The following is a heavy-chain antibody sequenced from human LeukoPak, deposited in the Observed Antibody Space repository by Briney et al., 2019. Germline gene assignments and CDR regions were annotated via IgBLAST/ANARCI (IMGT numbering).Heavy chain of an antibody. CDR3: ARDLSYYDSSAPDY. V-gene: IGHV3-11*04. J-gene: IGHJ4*02. D-gene: IGHD3-22*01. CDR1: GFTFSDYY. CDR2: ISSSTSTI. Sequence: PGGSLRLSCVASGFTFSDYYMGWIRQAPGKGLEWVSYISSSTSTIYYADSVKGRFTVSRDNAKNSLYLQMNSLRAEDTAVYYCARDLSYYDSSAPDYWGQGTLVTVSS.